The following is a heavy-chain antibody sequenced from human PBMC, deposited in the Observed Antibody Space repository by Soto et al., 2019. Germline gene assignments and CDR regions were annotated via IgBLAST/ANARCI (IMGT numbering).Heavy chain of an antibody. CDR1: GGSISSAAYY. Sequence: QVQLQESGPGLVKPSQTLSLSCTVSGGSISSAAYYWSWIHQHPGKGLEWIGYISHSGSTYYTPSLKSRVIISADTSKHQFSLNLTSVTAADTAVYYCARGYTYGSNFSDCWGQGALVTVSS. D-gene: IGHD5-18*01. CDR3: ARGYTYGSNFSDC. J-gene: IGHJ4*02. CDR2: ISHSGST. V-gene: IGHV4-31*03.